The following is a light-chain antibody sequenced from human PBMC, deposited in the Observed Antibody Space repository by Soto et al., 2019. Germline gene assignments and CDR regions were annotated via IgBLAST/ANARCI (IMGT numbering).Light chain of an antibody. Sequence: QSVLTQPPSVSGAPGQRVTISCTGSSSNIGAGYDVHWYQQLPGTAPKLLIYANNNRPSGVPDRFAGSKSGTSVSLAITGPQSDDEADYYCQSYDSSLSGYVFGTGTKVAVL. J-gene: IGLJ1*01. CDR2: ANN. CDR3: QSYDSSLSGYV. V-gene: IGLV1-40*01. CDR1: SSNIGAGYD.